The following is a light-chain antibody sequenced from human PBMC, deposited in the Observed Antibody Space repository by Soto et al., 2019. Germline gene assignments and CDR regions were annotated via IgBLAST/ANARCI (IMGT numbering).Light chain of an antibody. CDR3: QSCDSRLSGGV. CDR1: SSNIGAGYE. Sequence: QSVLTQPPSVSGAPGQRVTISCTGSSSNIGAGYEVHWYQQLPGTAPRLLIYGNIDRPSGVPDRFSGATSGTSVSLAISGRQAEDEAEYHRQSCDSRLSGGVCGGGTKVNVL. CDR2: GNI. J-gene: IGLJ3*02. V-gene: IGLV1-40*01.